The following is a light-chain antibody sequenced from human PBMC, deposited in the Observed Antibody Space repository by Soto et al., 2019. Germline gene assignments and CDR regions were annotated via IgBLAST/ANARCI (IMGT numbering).Light chain of an antibody. CDR2: GAS. CDR3: QQYNKWPWT. CDR1: QSVSSN. V-gene: IGKV3-15*01. Sequence: EIVMTQSPATLSVSPGEGVTLXXRASQSVSSNLAWYQQRPGQAPRXLIYGASTRATGIPATFSGSGAGTEFTLTINSLQSEDFAIYYCQQYNKWPWTFGQGTKVDIK. J-gene: IGKJ1*01.